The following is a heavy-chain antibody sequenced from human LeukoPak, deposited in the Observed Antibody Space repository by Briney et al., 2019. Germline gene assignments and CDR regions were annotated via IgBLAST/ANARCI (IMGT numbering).Heavy chain of an antibody. CDR2: IYYSGST. D-gene: IGHD3-10*01. V-gene: IGHV4-59*01. CDR3: ARDGGAYGSRSYEFYY. Sequence: SETLSLTCTVSGGSISSYYWSWIRQPPGKGLEWIGYIYYSGSTNYNPSLKSRVTISVDTSKNQFSLKLSSVTAADTAVYYCARDGGAYGSRSYEFYYWGQGTLVTVSS. CDR1: GGSISSYY. J-gene: IGHJ4*02.